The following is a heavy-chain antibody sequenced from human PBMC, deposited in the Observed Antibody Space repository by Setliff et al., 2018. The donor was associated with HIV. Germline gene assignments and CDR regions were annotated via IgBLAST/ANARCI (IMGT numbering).Heavy chain of an antibody. CDR1: GGSISSGTYF. J-gene: IGHJ4*02. V-gene: IGHV4-61*09. CDR3: ARSLLPSITVAGTIGY. CDR2: IHTSGNV. D-gene: IGHD6-19*01. Sequence: SETLSLTCTVSGGSISSGTYFWSWIRQPAGKGLEWIGHIHTSGNVNYNPSLNSRVTISVDTSKSHFSLKLSSVTAADTAVYYCARSLLPSITVAGTIGYWGRGSLVTVSS.